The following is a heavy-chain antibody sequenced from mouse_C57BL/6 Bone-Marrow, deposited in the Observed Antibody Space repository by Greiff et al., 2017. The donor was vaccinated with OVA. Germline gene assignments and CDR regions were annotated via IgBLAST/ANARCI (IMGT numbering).Heavy chain of an antibody. CDR1: GFSFTSYG. V-gene: IGHV2-5*01. Sequence: VQLKESGPGLVQPSQSLSITCTVSGFSFTSYGVHWVRQSPGKGLEWLGVIWRGGSTDYNAAFMSRRSITKDNSKRQVFFKMNSLQADDTAIYYCAKGGYDYDPWYCDVWGTGTTVTVSS. CDR3: AKGGYDYDPWYCDV. CDR2: IWRGGST. J-gene: IGHJ1*03. D-gene: IGHD2-4*01.